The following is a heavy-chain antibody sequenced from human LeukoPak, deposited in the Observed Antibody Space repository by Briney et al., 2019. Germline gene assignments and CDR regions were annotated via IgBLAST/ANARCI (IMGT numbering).Heavy chain of an antibody. CDR1: GYTFTGYY. Sequence: ASVKVSCKASGYTFTGYYMHWVRQAPGQGLEWMGWINPNSGGTNYAQKFQGRVTMTRDTSISTAYMELSRLRSDDTAVYYCATPILCSSTSCKGYWGQGTLVTVSS. J-gene: IGHJ4*02. D-gene: IGHD2-2*01. V-gene: IGHV1-2*02. CDR2: INPNSGGT. CDR3: ATPILCSSTSCKGY.